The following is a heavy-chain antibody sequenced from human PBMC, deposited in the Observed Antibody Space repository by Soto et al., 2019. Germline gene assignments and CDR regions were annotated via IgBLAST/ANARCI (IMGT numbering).Heavy chain of an antibody. Sequence: QVQLQESGPGLVKPSETLSLTCAVSGASVSRIGFHWGWIRQPPGQGLEWIGSIYDAGTTFYNPSLKSRVTMSADTSKNHFSLRLTSVTAADTAVYYCARRGSGHTFDYWGQGTLGTVSS. CDR1: GASVSRIGFH. V-gene: IGHV4-39*01. CDR3: ARRGSGHTFDY. CDR2: IYDAGTT. J-gene: IGHJ4*02. D-gene: IGHD3-10*01.